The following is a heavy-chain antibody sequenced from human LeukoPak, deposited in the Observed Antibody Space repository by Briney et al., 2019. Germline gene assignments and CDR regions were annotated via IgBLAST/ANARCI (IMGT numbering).Heavy chain of an antibody. CDR1: GFSFRNYA. CDR2: ISDHGGTT. J-gene: IGHJ4*02. Sequence: GGSLRLSCAASGFSFRNYAMSWVRQVPGRGLEWVSLISDHGGTTYYSDSVKGRFTISRDNSNNTMFLQMNSLRAEDTVVYYCAKNRDSSGWYFDYWGQGTLVTVSS. D-gene: IGHD6-19*01. CDR3: AKNRDSSGWYFDY. V-gene: IGHV3-23*01.